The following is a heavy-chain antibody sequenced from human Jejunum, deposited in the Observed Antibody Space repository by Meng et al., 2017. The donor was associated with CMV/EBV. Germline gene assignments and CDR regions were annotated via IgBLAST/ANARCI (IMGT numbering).Heavy chain of an antibody. D-gene: IGHD3-22*01. CDR2: NYYDGNT. Sequence: QVPLQGSGPSTGKPSEPPFLTFTVLGGSIISDTSHWGRVRQPPGKGPEWICSNYYDGNTYYNPSLMSPVTMSVDTSKNQFSLRLRSVTAADTAVYYCARGSKYLKYYNSYIFDYWGQGTLVTVSS. CDR1: GGSIISDTSH. CDR3: ARGSKYLKYYNSYIFDY. J-gene: IGHJ4*02. V-gene: IGHV4-39*07.